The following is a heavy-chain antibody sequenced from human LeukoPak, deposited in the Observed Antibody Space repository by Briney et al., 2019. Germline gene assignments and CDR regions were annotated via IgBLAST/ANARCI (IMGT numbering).Heavy chain of an antibody. CDR1: GGSISSGGYY. J-gene: IGHJ4*02. CDR2: IYYSGST. D-gene: IGHD3-22*01. V-gene: IGHV4-61*10. CDR3: ARGAPSGYYYCDF. Sequence: KPSETLSLTCTVSGGSISSGGYYWSWIRQPAGKGLEWIGYIYYSGSTNYNPSPKSRVTISVDTSKNQFSLKMNSVTAADTAVYYCARGAPSGYYYCDFWGQGTLVTVSS.